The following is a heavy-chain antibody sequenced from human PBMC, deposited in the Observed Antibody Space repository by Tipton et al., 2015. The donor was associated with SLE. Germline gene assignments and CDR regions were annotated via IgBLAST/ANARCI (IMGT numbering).Heavy chain of an antibody. V-gene: IGHV4-34*01. D-gene: IGHD2-15*01. CDR2: INHSGST. Sequence: TLSLTCAVYGGSFSGYYWSWIRQPPGKGLEWIGEINHSGSTNYNPPLKSRVTISVDTSKNQFSLKLSSVTAADTAVYYCARGYCSGGSCSYWYFDLWGRGTLVTVSS. CDR1: GGSFSGYY. J-gene: IGHJ2*01. CDR3: ARGYCSGGSCSYWYFDL.